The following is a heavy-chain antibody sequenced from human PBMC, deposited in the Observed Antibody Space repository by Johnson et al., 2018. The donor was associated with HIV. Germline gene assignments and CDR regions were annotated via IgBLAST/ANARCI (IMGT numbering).Heavy chain of an antibody. V-gene: IGHV3-66*01. D-gene: IGHD6-13*01. CDR1: RFTVSSNY. Sequence: VQLVESGGGLVQPGGSLRLSCAASRFTVSSNYMTWVRQAPGKGLEWVSVIYSGGNTYYADSVKGRFTISRDNSKNSLFLQMNSLRVEDTALYYCARGAYSSSWHASDASDIWGQGTMVTVSS. CDR3: ARGAYSSSWHASDASDI. CDR2: IYSGGNT. J-gene: IGHJ3*02.